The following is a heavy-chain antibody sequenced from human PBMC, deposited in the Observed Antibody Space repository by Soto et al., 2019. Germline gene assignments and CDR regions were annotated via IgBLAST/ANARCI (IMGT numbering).Heavy chain of an antibody. V-gene: IGHV1-58*01. Sequence: ASVKVSCKASGFTSTSSAVQWVRQARGQRLEWIGWIVVGSGNTNYAQKFQERVTITRDMSTSTAYMELSSLRSEDTAVYYCAVGYSDYDFAVAGGYYYGMDVWGQGTTVTVSS. CDR1: GFTSTSSA. J-gene: IGHJ6*02. CDR2: IVVGSGNT. CDR3: AVGYSDYDFAVAGGYYYGMDV. D-gene: IGHD5-12*01.